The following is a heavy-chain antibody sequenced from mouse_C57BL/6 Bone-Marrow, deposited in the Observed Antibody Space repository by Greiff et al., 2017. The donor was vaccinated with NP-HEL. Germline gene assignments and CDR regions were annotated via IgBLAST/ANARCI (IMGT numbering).Heavy chain of an antibody. J-gene: IGHJ2*01. Sequence: EVKLMESGGGLVQPGGSMKLSCAASGFTFSDAWMDWVRQSPEKGLEWVAEIRNKANNHATYYAESVKGRFTISRDDSKSSVYLQMNSLRAEDTGIYYCTRRWLLRVYFDYWGQGTTLTVSS. CDR2: IRNKANNHAT. D-gene: IGHD2-3*01. CDR3: TRRWLLRVYFDY. CDR1: GFTFSDAW. V-gene: IGHV6-6*01.